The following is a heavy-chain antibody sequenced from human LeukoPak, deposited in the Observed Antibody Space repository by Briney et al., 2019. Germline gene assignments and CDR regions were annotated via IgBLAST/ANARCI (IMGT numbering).Heavy chain of an antibody. J-gene: IGHJ4*02. V-gene: IGHV3-23*01. D-gene: IGHD2-15*01. CDR1: GFTLSSYA. CDR3: AKGPSIVVVVASLGY. Sequence: GGSLRLSCAASGFTLSSYAMSWVRQAPGKGLEWVSAISGSGGSTYYADSVKGRFTISRDNSKNTLYLQMNSLRAEDTAVYYCAKGPSIVVVVASLGYWGQGTVVTVSS. CDR2: ISGSGGST.